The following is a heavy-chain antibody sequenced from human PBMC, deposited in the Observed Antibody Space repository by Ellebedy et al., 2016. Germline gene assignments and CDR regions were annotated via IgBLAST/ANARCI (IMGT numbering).Heavy chain of an antibody. CDR3: ARGRGRGDV. D-gene: IGHD3-16*01. CDR2: IYYSGST. V-gene: IGHV4-61*01. CDR1: GGSVSSGSYY. J-gene: IGHJ4*02. Sequence: SETLSLXXTVSGGSVSSGSYYWSWIRQPPGKGLEWIGYIYYSGSTNYNPSLKSRVTISVDTSKNQFSLKLSSVTAADTAVYYCARGRGRGDVWGQGTLVTVSS.